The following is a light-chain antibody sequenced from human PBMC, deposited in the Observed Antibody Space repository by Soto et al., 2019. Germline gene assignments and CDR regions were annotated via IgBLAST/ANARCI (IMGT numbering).Light chain of an antibody. V-gene: IGKV3-20*01. Sequence: EIVLTQSPGTLSLSPGERATLSCRASQSVSSSYLAWYQQKPGQAPRPLIYGASSRAIGIPDRFSGSGSGTDFTLTISRLEPEDFAVYYCQQYGSSHLTFGGGTKVDIK. CDR3: QQYGSSHLT. CDR1: QSVSSSY. CDR2: GAS. J-gene: IGKJ4*01.